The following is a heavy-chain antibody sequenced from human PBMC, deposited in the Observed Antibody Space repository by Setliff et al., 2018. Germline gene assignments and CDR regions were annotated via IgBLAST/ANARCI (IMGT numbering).Heavy chain of an antibody. V-gene: IGHV3-30*02. D-gene: IGHD3-22*01. Sequence: GESLKISCATSGFSFSNYGMHWVRQAPGKGLEWVPFIRHDGNNKYYKDSVRGRFTISRDNSKNTVYLQMNSLRPEDTAVYFCAKELIEVLMTGLEFWGQGAMVTVSS. J-gene: IGHJ4*02. CDR2: IRHDGNNK. CDR3: AKELIEVLMTGLEF. CDR1: GFSFSNYG.